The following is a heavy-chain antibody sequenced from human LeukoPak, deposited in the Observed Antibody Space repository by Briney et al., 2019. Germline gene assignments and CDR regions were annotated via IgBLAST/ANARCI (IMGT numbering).Heavy chain of an antibody. D-gene: IGHD2-2*01. CDR1: GGTFSSYT. CDR2: IIPILGIA. V-gene: IGHV1-69*02. CDR3: ARKVEYCSSTSCYLDY. J-gene: IGHJ4*02. Sequence: GSSVKVSCKASGGTFSSYTISWVRQAPGQGLEWMGRIIPILGIANYAQKFQDRVMITADKSTSTAYMELSSLRSEDTAVYYCARKVEYCSSTSCYLDYWGQGTLVTVSS.